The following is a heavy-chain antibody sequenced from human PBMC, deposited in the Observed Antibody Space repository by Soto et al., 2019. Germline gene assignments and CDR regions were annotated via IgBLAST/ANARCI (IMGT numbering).Heavy chain of an antibody. V-gene: IGHV4-59*01. D-gene: IGHD4-17*01. CDR2: IYYSGST. CDR3: ARDDYGGYYGMDV. J-gene: IGHJ6*02. Sequence: QVQLQESGPGLVKPSETLSLTCTVSGGSISSYYWSWIRQPPGKGLEWIGYIYYSGSTNYNPSLKSRVTISVDTSKNQCSLKLSSVTAADTAVYYCARDDYGGYYGMDVWGQGTTVTVSS. CDR1: GGSISSYY.